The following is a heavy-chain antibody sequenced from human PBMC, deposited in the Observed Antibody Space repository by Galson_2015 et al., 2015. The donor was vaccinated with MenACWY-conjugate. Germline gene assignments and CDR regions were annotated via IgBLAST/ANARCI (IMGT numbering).Heavy chain of an antibody. D-gene: IGHD6-19*01. Sequence: SLRLSCAASGFTFSSYAMTWVRQAPGKGLEWVSGISGTGGNTYYADSAKGRFTVSRDDSKNTLYLQMNSLRAEDTAVYYCAKTLSAWYSYHGMDVWGQGTTVTVSS. V-gene: IGHV3-23*01. CDR3: AKTLSAWYSYHGMDV. CDR2: ISGTGGNT. J-gene: IGHJ6*02. CDR1: GFTFSSYA.